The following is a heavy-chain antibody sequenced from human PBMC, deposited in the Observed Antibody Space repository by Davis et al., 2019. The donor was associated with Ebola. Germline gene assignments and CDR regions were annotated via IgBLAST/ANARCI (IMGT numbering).Heavy chain of an antibody. CDR3: ARDRGLIAAAGTKDY. D-gene: IGHD6-13*01. Sequence: SETLSLTCTVSGGSISSYYWSWIRQPPGKGLEWIGYIYYSGSTNYNPSLKSRVTISVDKSKNQFSLKLSSVTAADTAVYYCARDRGLIAAAGTKDYWGQGTLVTVSS. V-gene: IGHV4-59*12. CDR1: GGSISSYY. J-gene: IGHJ4*02. CDR2: IYYSGST.